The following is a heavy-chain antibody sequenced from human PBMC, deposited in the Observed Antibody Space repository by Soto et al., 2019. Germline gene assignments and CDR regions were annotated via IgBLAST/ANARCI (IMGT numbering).Heavy chain of an antibody. CDR1: GGTFSSYA. Sequence: QVQLVQSGAEVKKPGSSVKVSCKASGGTFSSYAISWVRQDPGQGLEWMGGIIPIFGTANYAQKFQGRVTITADESTSTAYMELSSLRSEDSAVYYCARDVGYSSGWAALYYYGMDVWGQGTTVTVSS. J-gene: IGHJ6*02. CDR2: IIPIFGTA. CDR3: ARDVGYSSGWAALYYYGMDV. D-gene: IGHD6-19*01. V-gene: IGHV1-69*01.